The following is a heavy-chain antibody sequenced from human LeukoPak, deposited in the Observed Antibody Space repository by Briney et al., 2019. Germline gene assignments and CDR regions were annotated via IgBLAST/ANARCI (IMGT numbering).Heavy chain of an antibody. CDR1: GGSISSSSYY. Sequence: PSETLSLTCTVSGGSISSSSYYWGWIRQPPGKGLEWIGSIYYSGSTYYNPSLKSRVTISVDTSKNQFSLKLSSVTVADTAVYYCTRGAGWLIDYWGQGILVTVSS. CDR2: IYYSGST. V-gene: IGHV4-39*07. CDR3: TRGAGWLIDY. D-gene: IGHD3-16*01. J-gene: IGHJ4*02.